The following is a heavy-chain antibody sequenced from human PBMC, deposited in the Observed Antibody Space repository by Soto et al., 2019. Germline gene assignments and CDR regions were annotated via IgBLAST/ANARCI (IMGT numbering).Heavy chain of an antibody. J-gene: IGHJ4*02. D-gene: IGHD3-22*01. CDR3: ARGLYYYDSRGYYPIHY. V-gene: IGHV1-18*04. Sequence: ASVEVSCRASGYTFTSYGISWVRQAPGQGLEWMGWISAYNGNTNYAQKLQGRVTMTTDTSTSTAYMELRSLRSDDTAVYYCARGLYYYDSRGYYPIHYWGQGTLVTVSS. CDR1: GYTFTSYG. CDR2: ISAYNGNT.